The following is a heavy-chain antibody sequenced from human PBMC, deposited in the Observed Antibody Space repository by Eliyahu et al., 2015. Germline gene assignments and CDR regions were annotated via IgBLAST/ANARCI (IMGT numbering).Heavy chain of an antibody. D-gene: IGHD6-13*01. V-gene: IGHV1-3*01. J-gene: IGHJ1*01. CDR1: GXTFTSYA. CDR2: INAGNGNT. Sequence: QVQLVQSGAXVXKPXASVKVSCKASGXTFTSYAMHWVRQAPGQRLEWRGWINAGNGNTKYSQKFQGRVTITRDTSASTAYMELSSLRSEDTAVYYCARSLVYSSSWYPTPGGYFQHWGQGTLVTVSS. CDR3: ARSLVYSSSWYPTPGGYFQH.